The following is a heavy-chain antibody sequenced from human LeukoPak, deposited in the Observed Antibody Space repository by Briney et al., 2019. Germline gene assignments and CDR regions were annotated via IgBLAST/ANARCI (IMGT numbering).Heavy chain of an antibody. CDR3: ARALAPYGDYAFDY. J-gene: IGHJ4*02. Sequence: SETLSLTCTVSGDSLSSYYWTWIRQPPAKGLVWSGHISYSGSTNYNPSLKSRVTISVDTSKSQFSLKLSSVTAADTAVYYCARALAPYGDYAFDYWGQGTLVTVSS. CDR1: GDSLSSYY. V-gene: IGHV4-59*01. CDR2: ISYSGST. D-gene: IGHD4-17*01.